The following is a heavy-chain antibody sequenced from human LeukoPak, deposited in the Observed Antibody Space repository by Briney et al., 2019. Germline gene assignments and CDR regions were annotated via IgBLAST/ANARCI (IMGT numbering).Heavy chain of an antibody. J-gene: IGHJ5*02. Sequence: GESLKISCKGSGYSFTSYWIGWVRQMPGKGLEWMGIIYRGDSDTGYSPSFQGQVTISADKSISTAYLQWSSLKASDTAMYYCARGSPSVVVPAATGSWFDPWGQGTLVTVSS. V-gene: IGHV5-51*01. CDR2: IYRGDSDT. D-gene: IGHD2-2*01. CDR1: GYSFTSYW. CDR3: ARGSPSVVVPAATGSWFDP.